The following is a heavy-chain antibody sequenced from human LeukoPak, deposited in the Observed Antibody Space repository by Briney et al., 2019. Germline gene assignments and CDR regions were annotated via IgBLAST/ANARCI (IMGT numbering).Heavy chain of an antibody. J-gene: IGHJ3*02. CDR3: ARQRSGWSYDAFDI. Sequence: ASVKVSCKAPGYTFTGYHMHWVRQAPGQGLEWMGRINPNSGGTNYAQKFQGRVAMTRDTSISTAYMELSRLRSDDTAVYYCARQRSGWSYDAFDIWGQGTMVTVSS. D-gene: IGHD6-19*01. CDR2: INPNSGGT. V-gene: IGHV1-2*06. CDR1: GYTFTGYH.